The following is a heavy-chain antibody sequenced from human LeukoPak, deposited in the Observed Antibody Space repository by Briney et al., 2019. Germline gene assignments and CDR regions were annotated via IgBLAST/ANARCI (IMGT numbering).Heavy chain of an antibody. V-gene: IGHV3-23*01. CDR1: GFTFGSYA. J-gene: IGHJ4*02. D-gene: IGHD3-10*01. CDR2: ISGGGGST. Sequence: GGSLRLSCAASGFTFGSYAMCWVRQAPGKGLEWVSVISGGGGSTYYVDSVKGRFTISRDNSKNTLYLQMNSLRAEDTAVYYCARDRGSSGGWGQGTLVTVSS. CDR3: ARDRGSSGG.